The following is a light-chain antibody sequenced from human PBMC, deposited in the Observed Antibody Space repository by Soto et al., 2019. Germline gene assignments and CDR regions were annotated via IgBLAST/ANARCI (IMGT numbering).Light chain of an antibody. CDR2: SNN. CDR1: SSNIGSNT. V-gene: IGLV1-44*01. Sequence: QSVLTQPPSASGTPGQRVTISCSGSSSNIGSNTVNWYQQLPGTAPKLLIYSNNKRPSGVPDRFSGSKSGTSASLAISGLQSEDEADYYCNSYTRSDTYVFGTGTKVTVL. J-gene: IGLJ1*01. CDR3: NSYTRSDTYV.